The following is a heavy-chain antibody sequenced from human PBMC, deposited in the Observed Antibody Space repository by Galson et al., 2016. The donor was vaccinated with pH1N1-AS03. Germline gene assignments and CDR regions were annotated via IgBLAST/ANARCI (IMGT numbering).Heavy chain of an antibody. CDR2: MNPDSGNT. CDR3: ARGVVDCSGPACSGTLRFDP. V-gene: IGHV1-8*03. D-gene: IGHD2-15*01. J-gene: IGHJ5*02. CDR1: GYTFTTYD. Sequence: SVKVSCKASGYTFTTYDINWVRQAPGQGLEWMGWMNPDSGNTGYAPSFQGRVTITRVTSISTAYMELSSLRSEDTAVYYCARGVVDCSGPACSGTLRFDPWGQGTLVTVSS.